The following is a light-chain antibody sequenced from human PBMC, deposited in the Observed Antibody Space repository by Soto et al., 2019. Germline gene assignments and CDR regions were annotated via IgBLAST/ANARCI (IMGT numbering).Light chain of an antibody. V-gene: IGLV2-14*01. CDR3: SSYTARSTWV. Sequence: QSARTQPASVSGSPGQSITISCTGTSSDVGGYNYVSWYQQHPGTSPKLMIYEVSNRPSGVSNRFSGSKSGNTASLIISGLQAEDEGDYYCSSYTARSTWVFGGGTKVTVL. CDR1: SSDVGGYNY. J-gene: IGLJ3*02. CDR2: EVS.